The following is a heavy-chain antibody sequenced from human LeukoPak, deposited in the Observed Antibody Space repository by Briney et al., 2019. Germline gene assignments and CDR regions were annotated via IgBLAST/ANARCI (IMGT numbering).Heavy chain of an antibody. CDR2: IFYRGRT. V-gene: IGHV4-39*01. J-gene: IGHJ4*02. Sequence: SETLSLTCTVSGGSISSSSYNWGWIRQPPGKGLEWIGHIFYRGRTYYNPSLKSRVTISVDTSKNQLSLKLTSVTAADTALYYCASLDSSGYWYFDYWGQGTLVTVSS. CDR1: GGSISSSSYN. CDR3: ASLDSSGYWYFDY. D-gene: IGHD3-22*01.